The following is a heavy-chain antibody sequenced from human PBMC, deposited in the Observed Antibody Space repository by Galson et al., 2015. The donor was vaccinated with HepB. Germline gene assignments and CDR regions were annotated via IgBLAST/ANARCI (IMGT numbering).Heavy chain of an antibody. Sequence: QVQLQESGPGLVKPSETLSLTCTVSGGSIGSHYWYWIRQPPGKKLEWIAYISYSGGTSYNPSLKSRVTISVDRSKNQFSLKLGAVTAADTAGYYCARVIVAVPAARGGLGEGWFDPWVQGTLVTVSS. CDR1: GGSIGSHY. CDR3: ARVIVAVPAARGGLGEGWFDP. D-gene: IGHD2-2*01. CDR2: ISYSGGT. J-gene: IGHJ5*02. V-gene: IGHV4-59*11.